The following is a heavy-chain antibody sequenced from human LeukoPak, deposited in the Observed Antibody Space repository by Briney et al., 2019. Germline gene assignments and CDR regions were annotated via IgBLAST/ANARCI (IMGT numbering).Heavy chain of an antibody. CDR1: GFTFSSYW. V-gene: IGHV3-74*03. CDR2: INSDGSST. J-gene: IGHJ4*02. Sequence: PGESLRLSCVASGFTFSSYWMHWVRQAPGKGLVWVSRINSDGSSTKCADSVKGRFTISRDNAKNTLYLQMNSLRAEDTAVYYCAALDHGHDYWGQGTLVTVSS. CDR3: AALDHGHDY.